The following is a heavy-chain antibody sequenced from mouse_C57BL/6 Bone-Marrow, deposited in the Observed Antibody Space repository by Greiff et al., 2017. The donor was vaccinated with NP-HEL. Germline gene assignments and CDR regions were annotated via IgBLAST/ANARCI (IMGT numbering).Heavy chain of an antibody. Sequence: EVQLVESGPGLVKPSQSLSLTCSVTGYSITSGYYWNWIRQFPGNKLEWMGYISYDGSNNYNPSLKNRISITRDTSKNQFFLKLNSVTTEDTATYYCARGISLITTVVDYWGQGTTLTVSS. CDR1: GYSITSGYY. V-gene: IGHV3-6*01. CDR3: ARGISLITTVVDY. CDR2: ISYDGSN. D-gene: IGHD1-1*01. J-gene: IGHJ2*01.